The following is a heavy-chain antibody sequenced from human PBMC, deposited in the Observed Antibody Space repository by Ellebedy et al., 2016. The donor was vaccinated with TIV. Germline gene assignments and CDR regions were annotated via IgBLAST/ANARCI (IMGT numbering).Heavy chain of an antibody. V-gene: IGHV1-69*13. D-gene: IGHD2-2*01. Sequence: ASVKVSXKSSGGTFSSHAFTWVRLAPGQGLEWVGGFIPLYGAAHYAQNFNGRVTITADESTSTLYMELSSLTSDDTAVYYCARGSSNWLPRDWGQGTLVTVSS. CDR1: GGTFSSHA. J-gene: IGHJ4*02. CDR2: FIPLYGAA. CDR3: ARGSSNWLPRD.